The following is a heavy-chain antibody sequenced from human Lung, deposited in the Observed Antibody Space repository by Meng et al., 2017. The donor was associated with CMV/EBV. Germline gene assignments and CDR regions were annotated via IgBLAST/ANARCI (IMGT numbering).Heavy chain of an antibody. D-gene: IGHD2-15*01. J-gene: IGHJ5*02. CDR2: INANSGGT. V-gene: IGHV1-2*02. CDR3: ARAGDCSGGRCSGWFDP. Sequence: YTFSGYYMNWVRQAPGQGLEWMGWINANSGGTNYAQKFQGRVTVTRDTSISTAYMELSRLRSDDTAVYYCARAGDCSGGRCSGWFDPWGQGTLVTVSS. CDR1: YTFSGYY.